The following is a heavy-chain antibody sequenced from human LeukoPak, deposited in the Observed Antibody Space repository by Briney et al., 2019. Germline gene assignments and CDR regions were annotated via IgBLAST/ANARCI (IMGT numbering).Heavy chain of an antibody. CDR1: GYTLTGYY. CDR2: INPNSGGT. V-gene: IGHV1-2*02. D-gene: IGHD3-22*01. Sequence: GAAVKESCQASGYTLTGYYMHWVRQAPGQGREWMGWINPNSGGTNYPQKFQGRVTITRDTTISTAYMELSRLRSDDTAVYYCARGYDSSGYYPNAGAFDIWGQGTMVTVSS. J-gene: IGHJ3*02. CDR3: ARGYDSSGYYPNAGAFDI.